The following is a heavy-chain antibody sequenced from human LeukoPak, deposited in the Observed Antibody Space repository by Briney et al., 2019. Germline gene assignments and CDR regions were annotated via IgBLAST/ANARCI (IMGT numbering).Heavy chain of an antibody. CDR2: VYYGGST. CDR1: GGSISSTSYF. J-gene: IGHJ3*01. D-gene: IGHD5-12*01. CDR3: ARLAGYSGFDVPLGVIDF. Sequence: ASETLSLTCTVSGGSISSTSYFWAWIRQPPGKGLEWIGSVYYGGSTYYNPSLKSRVTISVDTSKNQFSLKLGSVTAPDTAVYYCARLAGYSGFDVPLGVIDFWGRGTVVTVSS. V-gene: IGHV4-39*01.